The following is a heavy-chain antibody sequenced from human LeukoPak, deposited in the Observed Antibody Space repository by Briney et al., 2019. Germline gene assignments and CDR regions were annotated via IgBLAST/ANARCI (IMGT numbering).Heavy chain of an antibody. D-gene: IGHD1-26*01. Sequence: SETLSLTCAVYGGSFSGYYWSWIRQPPGKGLEWIGEINHSGSTNYNPSLKSRVTISVDTSKNQFSLKLSSVTAADTSVYYCARVAWELPRDYWGQGTLVTVSS. V-gene: IGHV4-34*01. CDR2: INHSGST. CDR3: ARVAWELPRDY. J-gene: IGHJ4*02. CDR1: GGSFSGYY.